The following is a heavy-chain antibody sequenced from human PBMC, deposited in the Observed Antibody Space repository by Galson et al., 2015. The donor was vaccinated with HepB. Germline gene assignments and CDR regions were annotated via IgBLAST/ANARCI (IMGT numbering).Heavy chain of an antibody. V-gene: IGHV3-21*01. CDR1: GFTFSSYS. CDR3: ARGFGSSGWYTPHSVVDY. Sequence: SLRLSCAASGFTFSSYSMNWVRQAPGKGLEWVSSISSSSSYIYYADSVRGRFTISRDNAKNSLYLQMNSLRAEDTAVYYCARGFGSSGWYTPHSVVDYWGQGTLVTVSS. CDR2: ISSSSSYI. D-gene: IGHD6-19*01. J-gene: IGHJ4*02.